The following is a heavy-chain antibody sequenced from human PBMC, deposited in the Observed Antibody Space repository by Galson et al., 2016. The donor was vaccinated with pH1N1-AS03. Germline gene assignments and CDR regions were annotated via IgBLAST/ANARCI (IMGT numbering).Heavy chain of an antibody. CDR2: IRQDGSEK. Sequence: SLRLSCAASGFSFSASWMSWVRQAPGKGLEWVANIRQDGSEKYYVDSVEGRFTISRDNAKKSLYLQMNSLRDEDGAVYYCARGSPLNYYLDLWGRGTLVTVSS. D-gene: IGHD1-7*01. CDR1: GFSFSASW. CDR3: ARGSPLNYYLDL. J-gene: IGHJ2*01. V-gene: IGHV3-7*03.